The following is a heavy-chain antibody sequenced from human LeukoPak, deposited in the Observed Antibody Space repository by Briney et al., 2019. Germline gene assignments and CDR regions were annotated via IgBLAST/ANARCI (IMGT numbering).Heavy chain of an antibody. Sequence: GGSLRLSCSASGFTFSSYSMSWVRQAPGKGLEWVANINQDGSEKYYLDSVKGRFTISRDNAKNSLYLQMNSLRAEDTAVYYCARQAGVTWGQGTLVTVSS. CDR1: GFTFSSYS. D-gene: IGHD6-19*01. CDR2: INQDGSEK. V-gene: IGHV3-7*01. CDR3: ARQAGVT. J-gene: IGHJ5*02.